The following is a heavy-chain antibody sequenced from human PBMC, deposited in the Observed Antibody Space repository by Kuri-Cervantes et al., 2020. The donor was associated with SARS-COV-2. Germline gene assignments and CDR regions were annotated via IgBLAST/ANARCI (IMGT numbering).Heavy chain of an antibody. CDR1: GFTFSSYA. CDR3: AKDIGSSGTYYPGY. J-gene: IGHJ4*02. V-gene: IGHV3-23*01. Sequence: GESLKISCAASGFTFSSYAMNWVRQAPGKGLEWVSGISSSYGSTLNADSVKGRFTISRDNSKNTLYLQMNSLRAEDTALYYCAKDIGSSGTYYPGYWGQGTLVTVSS. CDR2: ISSSYGST. D-gene: IGHD1-26*01.